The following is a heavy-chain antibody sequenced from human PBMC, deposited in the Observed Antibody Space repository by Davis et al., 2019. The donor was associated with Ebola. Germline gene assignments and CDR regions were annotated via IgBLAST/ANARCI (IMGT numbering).Heavy chain of an antibody. Sequence: GESLKISCAASGFTFSSYSMNWVRQAPGKGLEWASSISSSSSYIYYADSVKGRFTISRDNAKNSLYLQMNSLRAADTAVYYCATHHPYGGNDYWGQGTLVTVAS. V-gene: IGHV3-21*04. CDR2: ISSSSSYI. D-gene: IGHD4-23*01. CDR1: GFTFSSYS. CDR3: ATHHPYGGNDY. J-gene: IGHJ4*02.